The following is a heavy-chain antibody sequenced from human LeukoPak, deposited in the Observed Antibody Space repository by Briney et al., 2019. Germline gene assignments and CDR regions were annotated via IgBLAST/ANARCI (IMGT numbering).Heavy chain of an antibody. CDR3: ARGRTYSNYVEAFDI. V-gene: IGHV4-34*01. CDR2: INHSGST. Sequence: SETLSLTCAVYGGSFSGYYWSWIRQPPGKGLEWIGEINHSGSTNYNPSLKSRATISVDTSKNQFSLKLSSVTAADTAVYYCARGRTYSNYVEAFDIRGQGTMVTVSS. D-gene: IGHD4-11*01. J-gene: IGHJ3*02. CDR1: GGSFSGYY.